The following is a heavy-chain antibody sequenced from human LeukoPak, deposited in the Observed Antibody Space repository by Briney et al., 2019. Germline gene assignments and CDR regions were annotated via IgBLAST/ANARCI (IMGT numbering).Heavy chain of an antibody. CDR3: ARLVPITGTTVGAFDI. CDR2: IYPGDSDT. D-gene: IGHD1-7*01. CDR1: GYIFTSYW. V-gene: IGHV5-51*01. Sequence: GESLKISCKGSGYIFTSYWIGWVRQMPGKGLEWMGIIYPGDSDTRYSPSFQGQVTISADKSISTAYLQWSSLKASDTAMYYCARLVPITGTTVGAFDIWGQGTMVTVSS. J-gene: IGHJ3*02.